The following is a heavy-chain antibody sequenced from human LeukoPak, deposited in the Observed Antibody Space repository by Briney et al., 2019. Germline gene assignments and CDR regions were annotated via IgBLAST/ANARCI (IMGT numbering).Heavy chain of an antibody. CDR1: GYSISSGYY. D-gene: IGHD3-9*01. CDR2: IYHTGNT. V-gene: IGHV4-38-2*02. CDR3: ARGDIPDY. J-gene: IGHJ4*02. Sequence: SETLSLTCSVSGYSISSGYYWGWIRQPPGKGLEWIGSIYHTGNTYYNLSLKSRVTISVDTSKNQFSLNLRSVTAADTAVYYCARGDIPDYWGQGTLVTVSS.